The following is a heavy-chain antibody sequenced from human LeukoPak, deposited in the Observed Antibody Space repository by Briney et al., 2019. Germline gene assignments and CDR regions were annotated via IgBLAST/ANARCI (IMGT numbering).Heavy chain of an antibody. V-gene: IGHV1-2*02. Sequence: ASLKVSCKASGYTFTGYYMHWVRQAPGQGLQWMGWINPNSGGTNYAQMFQGRVTMTRDTSISTAYMELSRLRSDDTAVYYCARDPQTSAYYYGSGSFRTLDYWGQGTLVTVSS. CDR1: GYTFTGYY. D-gene: IGHD3-10*01. CDR3: ARDPQTSAYYYGSGSFRTLDY. J-gene: IGHJ4*02. CDR2: INPNSGGT.